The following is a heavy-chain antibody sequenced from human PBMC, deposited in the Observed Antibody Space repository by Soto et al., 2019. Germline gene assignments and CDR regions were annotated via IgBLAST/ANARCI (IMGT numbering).Heavy chain of an antibody. Sequence: PSETLSLTCTVSGGSISSYYWSWIRQPPGKGLEWIGYIYYSGSTNYNPSLKSRVTISVDTSKNQFSLKLSSVTAADTAVYYCARLRVVPAAKHYYYGMDVWGQGTTVTVS. J-gene: IGHJ6*02. V-gene: IGHV4-59*08. CDR1: GGSISSYY. D-gene: IGHD2-2*01. CDR2: IYYSGST. CDR3: ARLRVVPAAKHYYYGMDV.